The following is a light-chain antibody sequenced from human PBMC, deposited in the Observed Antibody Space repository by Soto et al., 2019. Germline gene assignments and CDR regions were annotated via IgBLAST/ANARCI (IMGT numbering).Light chain of an antibody. Sequence: NFTLTQPHSVSGSPGKTVTISCTRSRGSIASNYVQWYQQRPGSSPTTVIYEDNQRPSGVPDRFSGSIDSSSISASLTISGLKTEDEADYYCQSYDSSNQVFGGGTKLTVL. J-gene: IGLJ2*01. CDR3: QSYDSSNQV. CDR1: RGSIASNY. CDR2: EDN. V-gene: IGLV6-57*01.